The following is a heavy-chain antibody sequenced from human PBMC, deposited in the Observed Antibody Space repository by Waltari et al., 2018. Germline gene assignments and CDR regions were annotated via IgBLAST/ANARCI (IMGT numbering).Heavy chain of an antibody. CDR2: IYPGDSDT. Sequence: EVQLVQSGAEVKKPGESLKISCQGSGYSFTSYWIGWVRQMPGKGLEWIGIIYPGDSDTRYSPSCQGQVTISADKSISTAYLQWSSLKAADTAMYYCAVEGDGYKKTGGLFDYWGQGTLVTVSS. D-gene: IGHD7-27*01. J-gene: IGHJ4*02. CDR1: GYSFTSYW. CDR3: AVEGDGYKKTGGLFDY. V-gene: IGHV5-51*03.